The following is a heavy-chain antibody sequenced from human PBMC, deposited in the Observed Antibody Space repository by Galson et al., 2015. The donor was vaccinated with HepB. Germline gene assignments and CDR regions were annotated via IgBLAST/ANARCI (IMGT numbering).Heavy chain of an antibody. CDR1: GYSFTSYW. CDR3: ARLVSGDYYDSSGYCLDY. J-gene: IGHJ4*02. D-gene: IGHD3-22*01. Sequence: QSGAEVKKPGESLKISCKGSGYSFTSYWIGWVRQMPGKGLEWMGIIYPGDSDTRYSPSFQGQVTISADKSISTAYLQWSSLKASDTAMCYCARLVSGDYYDSSGYCLDYWGQGTLVTVSS. CDR2: IYPGDSDT. V-gene: IGHV5-51*03.